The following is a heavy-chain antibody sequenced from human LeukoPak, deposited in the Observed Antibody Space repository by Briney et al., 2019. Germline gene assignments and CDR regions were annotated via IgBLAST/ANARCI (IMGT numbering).Heavy chain of an antibody. J-gene: IGHJ4*02. CDR3: ARCPSITGTTPNDY. V-gene: IGHV1-18*01. CDR1: GYTFTSYG. Sequence: ASVKVSCKTSGYTFTSYGISWVRRAPGQGLEWMGWISAYNGNTNYAQKLQGRVTITTDTSTSTAYMELRSLRSDDTAVYYCARCPSITGTTPNDYWGQGALVTVSS. CDR2: ISAYNGNT. D-gene: IGHD1-7*01.